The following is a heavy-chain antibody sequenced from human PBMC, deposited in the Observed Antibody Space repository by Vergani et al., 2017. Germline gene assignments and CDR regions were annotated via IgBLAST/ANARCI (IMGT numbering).Heavy chain of an antibody. J-gene: IGHJ4*02. CDR3: ARVYRHYYDSSGYYSFDY. CDR1: GFTFSSYE. CDR2: ISSSGSTL. D-gene: IGHD3-22*01. V-gene: IGHV3-48*03. Sequence: EVQLVESGGGLVQPGGSLRLSCAASGFTFSSYEMNWVRQAPGKGLEWVSYISSSGSTLYYADSVKGRFTISRDNAKNSLYLQMNSLRAEDTAVYYCARVYRHYYDSSGYYSFDYWGQGTLVTVSS.